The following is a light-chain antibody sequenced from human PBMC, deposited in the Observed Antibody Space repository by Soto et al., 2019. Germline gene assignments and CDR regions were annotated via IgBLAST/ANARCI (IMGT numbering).Light chain of an antibody. CDR1: HSVSSSY. CDR2: GAS. J-gene: IGKJ2*01. Sequence: EIVLTQSPGTLSLSPGERATLSCRASHSVSSSYLAWYQQKPGQAPRLLIYGASSRATGIPDRFSGSGSGTDFTLTISRLEPEDFAGYYCQQYGGSPPYTFGQGTKLEIK. CDR3: QQYGGSPPYT. V-gene: IGKV3-20*01.